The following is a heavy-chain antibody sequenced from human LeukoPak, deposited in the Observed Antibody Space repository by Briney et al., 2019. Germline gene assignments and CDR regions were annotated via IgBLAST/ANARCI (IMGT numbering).Heavy chain of an antibody. CDR1: GFTFSYYW. CDR3: ARVAVSGPTGWFDS. D-gene: IGHD2-8*02. J-gene: IGHJ5*01. V-gene: IGHV3-74*03. Sequence: GGSLRLSCAASGFTFSYYWMHWVRQAPGEGLVWVSRINDDGRTTTYADSVKGRITISRDNAKNTLYLQMSSLRVEDTAVYYCARVAVSGPTGWFDSWGQGTLVIVSS. CDR2: INDDGRTT.